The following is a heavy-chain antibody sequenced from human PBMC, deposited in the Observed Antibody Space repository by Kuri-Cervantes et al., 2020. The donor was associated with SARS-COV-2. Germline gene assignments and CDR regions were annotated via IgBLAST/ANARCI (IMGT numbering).Heavy chain of an antibody. J-gene: IGHJ4*02. V-gene: IGHV4-34*01. CDR2: ISHSGST. D-gene: IGHD1-26*01. CDR1: GGSFSGYY. Sequence: SETLSLTCAVYGGSFSGYYWSWIRQPPGKGLEWIGEISHSGSTNYNPSLKSRVTISVDTSKNQFSLKLSSVTAADTAVYYCAREGIVGPAYYFDYWGQGTLVTVSS. CDR3: AREGIVGPAYYFDY.